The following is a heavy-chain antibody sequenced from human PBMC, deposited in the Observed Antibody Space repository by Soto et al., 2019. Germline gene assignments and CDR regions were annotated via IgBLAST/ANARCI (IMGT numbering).Heavy chain of an antibody. J-gene: IGHJ4*02. D-gene: IGHD2-2*01. CDR1: GYTFTSYY. V-gene: IGHV1-46*01. CDR3: ARDPPGQTTPYQLPSY. Sequence: GASVKVSCKASGYTFTSYYMHWVRQAPGQGLEWMGIINPSGGSTSYAQKFQGRVTMTRDTSTSTVYMELSSLRSEDTAVYYCARDPPGQTTPYQLPSYWGQGTLVTVSS. CDR2: INPSGGST.